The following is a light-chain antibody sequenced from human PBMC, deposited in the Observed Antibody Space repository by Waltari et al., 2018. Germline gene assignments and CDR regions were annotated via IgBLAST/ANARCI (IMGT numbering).Light chain of an antibody. V-gene: IGKV3-20*01. CDR3: QHYESLPVT. CDR2: RAS. Sequence: EIVLTQSPGTLSLSPGERATLSCRASQSISKYLAWYQQKPGQAPRLLIYRASSRAAGIPDRLSGSGSGTDFSLTISRLEPEDFAVYYCQHYESLPVTFGQGTKVEIK. CDR1: QSISKY. J-gene: IGKJ1*01.